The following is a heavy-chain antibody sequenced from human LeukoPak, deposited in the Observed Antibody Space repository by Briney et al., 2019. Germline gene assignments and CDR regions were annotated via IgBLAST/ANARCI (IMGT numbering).Heavy chain of an antibody. Sequence: PGGSLRLSCAASGFTFTNYWMTWVRQAPGKGLEWLANIKQDGSEKYYVDSVKGRFTISRDNANNSLYLQMNSLRAEDTAVYYCARDTAGDYWGQGTLVTVSS. CDR1: GFTFTNYW. D-gene: IGHD4-17*01. V-gene: IGHV3-7*01. CDR3: ARDTAGDY. J-gene: IGHJ4*02. CDR2: IKQDGSEK.